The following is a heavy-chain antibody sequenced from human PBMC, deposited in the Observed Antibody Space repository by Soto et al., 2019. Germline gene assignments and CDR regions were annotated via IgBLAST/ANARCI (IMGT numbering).Heavy chain of an antibody. Sequence: QVQLVESGGGVVQPGRSLRLSCAASGFTFSSYAMHWGRQAPRQGLEWVAVISYDGSNKYYADSVKGRFTISRDNSQNTLYLQMNSVRSEDTSLYYCARDRDTAMVHFDYCGQGTLVTVAA. CDR3: ARDRDTAMVHFDY. J-gene: IGHJ4*02. CDR1: GFTFSSYA. CDR2: ISYDGSNK. D-gene: IGHD5-18*01. V-gene: IGHV3-30-3*01.